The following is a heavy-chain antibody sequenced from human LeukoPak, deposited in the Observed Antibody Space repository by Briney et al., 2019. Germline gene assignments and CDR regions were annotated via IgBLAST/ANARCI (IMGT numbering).Heavy chain of an antibody. Sequence: ASVKVSCKTSAYSFTSYAMNWVRQAPGQGLEWMGWINTNTGNPTYAQGFTGRFLFSLDATVSTAYLQISALRAEDTAVYYCARAPGMVLTDFDYWGQGTLVTVSS. CDR2: INTNTGNP. CDR3: ARAPGMVLTDFDY. V-gene: IGHV7-4-1*02. CDR1: AYSFTSYA. D-gene: IGHD4/OR15-4a*01. J-gene: IGHJ4*02.